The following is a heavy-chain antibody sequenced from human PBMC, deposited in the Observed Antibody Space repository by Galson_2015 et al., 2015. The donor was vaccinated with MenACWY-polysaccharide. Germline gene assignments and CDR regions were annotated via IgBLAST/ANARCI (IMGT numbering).Heavy chain of an antibody. CDR1: GGSISSSYW. V-gene: IGHV4-4*02. Sequence: SETLSLTCAVSGGSISSSYWWTWVRQPPGKGLEWIGEIYHDGRTAYIPSLKSRITVSLDKAKNQVSLRLISVTAADTAVCYCAKRPIRASGGGLDVWGQGTTVTVS. CDR2: IYHDGRT. D-gene: IGHD3-10*01. J-gene: IGHJ6*02. CDR3: AKRPIRASGGGLDV.